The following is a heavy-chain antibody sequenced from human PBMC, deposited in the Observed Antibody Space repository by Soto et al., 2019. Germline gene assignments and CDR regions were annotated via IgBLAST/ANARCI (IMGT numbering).Heavy chain of an antibody. CDR2: IYYSGST. J-gene: IGHJ6*03. V-gene: IGHV4-39*01. Sequence: SETLSLTCTVSGGSISSSSYYWGWIRQPPGKGLEWIGSIYYSGSTYYNPSLKSRVTISVDTSKNQFSLKLSSVTAADTAVYYCASPLSGYGPPYYMDVWGKGTTVTVSS. D-gene: IGHD5-18*01. CDR3: ASPLSGYGPPYYMDV. CDR1: GGSISSSSYY.